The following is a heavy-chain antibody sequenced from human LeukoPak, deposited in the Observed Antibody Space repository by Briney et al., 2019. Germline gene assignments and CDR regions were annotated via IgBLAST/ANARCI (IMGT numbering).Heavy chain of an antibody. CDR3: AFSYYDFWSGYFSGPYYYYMDV. D-gene: IGHD3-3*01. V-gene: IGHV4-39*01. Sequence: SETLSLTCTVSGGSISSGSYYWGWIRQPPGKGLEWIGSIYYSGSTYYNPSLKSRVTISVDTSKNQFSLNLSSVTAADTAVYYCAFSYYDFWSGYFSGPYYYYMDVWGKGTTVTVSS. CDR2: IYYSGST. CDR1: GGSISSGSYY. J-gene: IGHJ6*03.